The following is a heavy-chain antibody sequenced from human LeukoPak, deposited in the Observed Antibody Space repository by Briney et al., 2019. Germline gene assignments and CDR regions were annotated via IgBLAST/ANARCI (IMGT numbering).Heavy chain of an antibody. CDR2: IIPIFGTA. V-gene: IGHV1-69*13. CDR3: ARGPRTVTISESAGGVDY. CDR1: GGTFISYA. Sequence: SVKVSSKASGGTFISYAISWVRQAPGQGLEWMGGIIPIFGTANYAQKFRGRVTITADESTSTAYMELSSLRSEDTAVYYCARGPRTVTISESAGGVDYWGQGTLVTVSS. J-gene: IGHJ4*02. D-gene: IGHD4-17*01.